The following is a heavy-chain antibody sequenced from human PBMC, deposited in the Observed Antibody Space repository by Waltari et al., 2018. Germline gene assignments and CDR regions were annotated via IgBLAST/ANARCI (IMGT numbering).Heavy chain of an antibody. Sequence: QVQLQESGPGLVKPSQTLSLTCTVSGGSISSGSYYWSWIRQPAGKGLEWIGRIYTSGSTNYNPSLKSRVTISVDTSKNQFSLKLSSVTAADTAVYYCARGGDYYDSSGAFDYWGQGTLVTVSS. CDR3: ARGGDYYDSSGAFDY. D-gene: IGHD3-22*01. CDR1: GGSISSGSYY. J-gene: IGHJ4*02. V-gene: IGHV4-61*02. CDR2: IYTSGST.